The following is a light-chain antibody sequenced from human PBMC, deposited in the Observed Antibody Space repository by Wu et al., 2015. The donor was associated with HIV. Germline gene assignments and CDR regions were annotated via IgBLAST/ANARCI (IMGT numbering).Light chain of an antibody. Sequence: GKRATLSCRASQTVASDYLAWYQQRPGQSPKLLIYGASSRATGIPDRFSGSGSGTDFTLTIRRPEPEDIAVYYCQQYGSSPYTFGQGTKLEI. CDR3: QQYGSSPYT. V-gene: IGKV3-20*01. J-gene: IGKJ2*01. CDR2: GAS. CDR1: QTVASDY.